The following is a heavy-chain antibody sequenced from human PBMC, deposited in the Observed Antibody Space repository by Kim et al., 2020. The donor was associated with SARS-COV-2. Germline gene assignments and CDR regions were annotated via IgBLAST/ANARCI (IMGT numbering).Heavy chain of an antibody. V-gene: IGHV1-69*13. J-gene: IGHJ4*02. D-gene: IGHD3-22*01. CDR2: IIPIFGTA. CDR1: GGTFSSYA. Sequence: SVKVSCKASGGTFSSYAISWVRQAPGQGLEWMGGIIPIFGTANYAQKFQGRVTITADESTSTAYMELSSLRSEDTAVYYCARRVGEYYYDSSGEYFDYWGQGTLVTVSS. CDR3: ARRVGEYYYDSSGEYFDY.